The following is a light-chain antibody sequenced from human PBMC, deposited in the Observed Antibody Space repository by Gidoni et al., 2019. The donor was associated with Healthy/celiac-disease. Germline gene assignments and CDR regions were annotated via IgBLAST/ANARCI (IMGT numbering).Light chain of an antibody. J-gene: IGKJ4*01. CDR3: QQYGSSPLT. Sequence: EIVFTQSPVPLSLSPGERANLSCRASQSFSSSYLAWYQQKTRQAPRLLIYGASSRATGIPERLSGSGSGTDVTLLISRLEHEDFAVYYCQQYGSSPLTFGGGTQVEIK. V-gene: IGKV3-20*01. CDR1: QSFSSSY. CDR2: GAS.